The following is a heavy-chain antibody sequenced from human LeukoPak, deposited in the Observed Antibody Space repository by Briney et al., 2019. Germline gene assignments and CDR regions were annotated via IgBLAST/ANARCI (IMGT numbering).Heavy chain of an antibody. Sequence: TSETLSLTCTVSGFYIYTGGYYWGWIRRPPGKGLEWIGTTHYSGETFYNPTLKSRVTMSVDTSRNHFSLRLDSVTAADTAVYYCARQTTGSFQWTLDNWGLGTLVTVSS. V-gene: IGHV4-39*02. J-gene: IGHJ4*02. CDR2: THYSGET. CDR3: ARQTTGSFQWTLDN. CDR1: GFYIYTGGYY. D-gene: IGHD1-26*01.